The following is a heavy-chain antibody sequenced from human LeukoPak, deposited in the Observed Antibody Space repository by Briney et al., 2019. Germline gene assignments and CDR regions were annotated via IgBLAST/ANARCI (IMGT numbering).Heavy chain of an antibody. Sequence: GGSLRLSCAAFGFTVSSNYMSWVRQAPGKGLEWVSVIYSGGSTYYADSVKGRFTISRDNSKNTLYLQMNSLRAEDTAVYYCARDFCYYGSGSYCFHSTWGQGTLVTVSS. CDR1: GFTVSSNY. CDR2: IYSGGST. CDR3: ARDFCYYGSGSYCFHST. J-gene: IGHJ5*02. D-gene: IGHD3-10*01. V-gene: IGHV3-53*01.